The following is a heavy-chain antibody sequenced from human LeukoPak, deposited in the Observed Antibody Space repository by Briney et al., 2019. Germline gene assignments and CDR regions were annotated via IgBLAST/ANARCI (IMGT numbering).Heavy chain of an antibody. CDR3: ARGRLVPAAMVVMGYYYYYYMDV. J-gene: IGHJ6*03. D-gene: IGHD2-2*01. Sequence: ASVKVSCKASGYTFTSYDINWVRQATGQGGEWMGWMNPNSGNTGYVQKFQGRVTMTRNSSISTAYMELSSLRSEDTAVYYCARGRLVPAAMVVMGYYYYYYMDVWGKGTTVTVSS. CDR2: MNPNSGNT. CDR1: GYTFTSYD. V-gene: IGHV1-8*01.